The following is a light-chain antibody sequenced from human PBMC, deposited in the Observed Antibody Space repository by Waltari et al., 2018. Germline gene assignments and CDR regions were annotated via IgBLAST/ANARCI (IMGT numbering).Light chain of an antibody. V-gene: IGKV1-5*03. J-gene: IGKJ4*01. CDR1: QRINMW. CDR2: KAS. CDR3: QHYNNYFPLT. Sequence: DIQMTQSPSTLSASVGERVTIPCRASQRINMWLAWYQQKPGKAPKLLIYKASNLESGVPSRFSGSGSATEFTLTISSLQPDDFATYYCQHYNNYFPLTFGGGTKVEVK.